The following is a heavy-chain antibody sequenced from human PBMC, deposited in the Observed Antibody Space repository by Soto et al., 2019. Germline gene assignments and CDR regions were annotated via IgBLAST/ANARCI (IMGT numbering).Heavy chain of an antibody. Sequence: QVHLVQSGGEVTRPGASVKVSCKSSGYTFTSYGVSWVRQAPGQGLEWLGWISVHTGNTKQAQKFQDRVTLTTEASTTTAYMELRSMRSDDTAVYYCARDRCTTDRCYTHHFDVWGQGTTVTVSS. J-gene: IGHJ6*02. V-gene: IGHV1-18*04. CDR1: GYTFTSYG. D-gene: IGHD2-8*01. CDR3: ARDRCTTDRCYTHHFDV. CDR2: ISVHTGNT.